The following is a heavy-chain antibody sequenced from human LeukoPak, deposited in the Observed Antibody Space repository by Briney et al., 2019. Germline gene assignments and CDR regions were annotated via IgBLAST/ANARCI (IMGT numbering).Heavy chain of an antibody. Sequence: KPSETLSLTCTVSGGSISSRSYYWGWIRQPPGKGLEWIGCIYYSGSTSYNPSLKSRVTISVDTSKNQFSLKLSSVTAADTALYYCARQPGVSGIGLHYYYYMDVWGKGTTVTVSS. V-gene: IGHV4-39*01. CDR3: ARQPGVSGIGLHYYYYMDV. J-gene: IGHJ6*03. CDR1: GGSISSRSYY. CDR2: IYYSGST. D-gene: IGHD2-8*01.